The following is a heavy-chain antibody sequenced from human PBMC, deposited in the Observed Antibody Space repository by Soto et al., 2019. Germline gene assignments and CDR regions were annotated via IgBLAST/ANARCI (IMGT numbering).Heavy chain of an antibody. D-gene: IGHD4-17*01. CDR1: GYTFTSYG. Sequence: ASVKVSCKASGYTFTSYGISWVRQAPGKGLEWMGGFDPEDGETIYAQKFQGRVTMTEDTSTDTAYMELSSLRSEDTAVYYCATKSLDYGDYVGAFDIWGQGTMVTVSS. CDR2: FDPEDGET. V-gene: IGHV1-24*01. CDR3: ATKSLDYGDYVGAFDI. J-gene: IGHJ3*02.